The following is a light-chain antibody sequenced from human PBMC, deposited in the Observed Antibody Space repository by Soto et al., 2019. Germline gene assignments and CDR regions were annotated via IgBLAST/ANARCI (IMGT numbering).Light chain of an antibody. J-gene: IGKJ3*01. CDR1: HDINNY. Sequence: DIQMTQSPSSLSATVGDRVTITCRASHDINNYLAWHQQKPGKVPKLLIYAASTLQPGVPSRFSGSGSGTDFTLTISSLQPEDVATYYCQKYNGAPPETFGPGTKVAIK. CDR2: AAS. V-gene: IGKV1-27*01. CDR3: QKYNGAPPET.